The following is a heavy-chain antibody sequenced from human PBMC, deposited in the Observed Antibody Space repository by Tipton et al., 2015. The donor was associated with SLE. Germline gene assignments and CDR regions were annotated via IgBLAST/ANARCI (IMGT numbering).Heavy chain of an antibody. V-gene: IGHV3-23*01. Sequence: SLRLSCAASGFTFSSCAVSWVRQAPGKGLEWVSAISGSGGGAYYADSVKGRFTISRDNSKNTLYLQMNSLRAEDTAVYYCATYYYDSGSPWNYWGQGTLVTVSS. CDR1: GFTFSSCA. D-gene: IGHD3-10*01. CDR2: ISGSGGGA. CDR3: ATYYYDSGSPWNY. J-gene: IGHJ4*02.